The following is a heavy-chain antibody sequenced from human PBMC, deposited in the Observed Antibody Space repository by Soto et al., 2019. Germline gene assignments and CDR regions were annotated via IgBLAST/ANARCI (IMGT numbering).Heavy chain of an antibody. D-gene: IGHD6-19*01. Sequence: GGSLRLSCAASGFTFSSYGMHWVRQAPGKGLEWVAVISYDGSNKYYADSVKGRFTISRDNSKNTLYLQMNSLRAEDTAVYYCAKPKDSSDDAFDIWGQGTMVTVSS. J-gene: IGHJ3*02. CDR3: AKPKDSSDDAFDI. V-gene: IGHV3-30*18. CDR2: ISYDGSNK. CDR1: GFTFSSYG.